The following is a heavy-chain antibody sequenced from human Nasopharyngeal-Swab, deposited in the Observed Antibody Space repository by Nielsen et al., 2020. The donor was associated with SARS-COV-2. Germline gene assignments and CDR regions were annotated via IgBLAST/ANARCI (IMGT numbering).Heavy chain of an antibody. D-gene: IGHD3-22*01. V-gene: IGHV3-74*01. CDR3: ARGGWYYDSSGYYIFDY. Sequence: GESLKISCAASGFTFSSYWMHWVRQAPGKGLVWVSRINSDGISTTYADSVKGRFTISRDNAKNTLYLQMNSLRAEDTAVYYCARGGWYYDSSGYYIFDYWGQGTLVTVSS. CDR2: INSDGIST. J-gene: IGHJ4*02. CDR1: GFTFSSYW.